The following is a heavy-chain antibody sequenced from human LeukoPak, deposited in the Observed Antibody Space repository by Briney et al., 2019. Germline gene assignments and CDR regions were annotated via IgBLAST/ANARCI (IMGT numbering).Heavy chain of an antibody. CDR1: GYTFTGYY. CDR2: INPNSGGT. Sequence: ASVTVSCKASGYTFTGYYMHWVRQAPGQGLEWMGWINPNSGGTNYAQKFQGRVTMTRDTSISTAYMELSRLRSDDTAVYYCARDGSMRSIPSYYYMDVWGKGTTVTVSS. V-gene: IGHV1-2*02. J-gene: IGHJ6*03. D-gene: IGHD1-26*01. CDR3: ARDGSMRSIPSYYYMDV.